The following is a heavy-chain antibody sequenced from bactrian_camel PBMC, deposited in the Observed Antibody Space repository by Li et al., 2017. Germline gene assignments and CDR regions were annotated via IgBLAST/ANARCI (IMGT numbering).Heavy chain of an antibody. Sequence: HVQLVVSGGGLVQPGGSLRLSCAASGFTFSTYLMTWFRQAPGKEREGVAAIASDGSTRYADSVKGRFTISQDSAKNTVYLQMNSLKPEDTALYYCAAGAYATATMYYWGQGTQVTVS. V-gene: IGHV3S53*01. CDR2: IASDGST. CDR3: AAGAYATATMYY. CDR1: GFTFSTYL. J-gene: IGHJ4*01. D-gene: IGHD4*01.